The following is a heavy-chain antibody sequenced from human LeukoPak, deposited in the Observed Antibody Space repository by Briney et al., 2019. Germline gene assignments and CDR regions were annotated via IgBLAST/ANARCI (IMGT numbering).Heavy chain of an antibody. CDR2: ISGSGGST. CDR1: GFTFSSYA. V-gene: IGHV3-23*01. CDR3: AKAQGIVGATTDWFDP. J-gene: IGHJ5*02. D-gene: IGHD1-26*01. Sequence: GGSLRLSCAASGFTFSSYAMSWVRQAPGKGLEWVSAISGSGGSTYYADSVKGRFTISRDNSKNTLYLQMNSLRAEDTVVYYCAKAQGIVGATTDWFDPWGQGTLVTVSS.